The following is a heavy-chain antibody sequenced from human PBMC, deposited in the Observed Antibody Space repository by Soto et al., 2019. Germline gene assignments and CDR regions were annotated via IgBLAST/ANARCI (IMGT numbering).Heavy chain of an antibody. CDR2: ISYDGSNK. J-gene: IGHJ4*02. D-gene: IGHD6-19*01. Sequence: GGSLRLSCAASGFTFSSYGMHWVRQAPGKGLEWVAVISYDGSNKYYADSVKGRFTISRDNSKNTLYLQMNSLRAEDTAVYYCAKDLENWRYSSGWYSYYFDYWGQGTLVTVSS. V-gene: IGHV3-30*18. CDR3: AKDLENWRYSSGWYSYYFDY. CDR1: GFTFSSYG.